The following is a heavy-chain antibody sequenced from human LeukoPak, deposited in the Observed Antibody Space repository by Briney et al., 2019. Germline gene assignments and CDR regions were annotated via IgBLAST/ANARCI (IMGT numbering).Heavy chain of an antibody. J-gene: IGHJ4*02. CDR2: ISYDGSNK. D-gene: IGHD5-18*01. CDR3: AKDMPIQLWAFVY. V-gene: IGHV3-30*18. CDR1: GFTFSSYG. Sequence: GGSLRLSCAASGFTFSSYGMHWVRQAPGKGLEWVAVISYDGSNKYYADSVKGRFTISRDNSKNTLYLQMNSLRAEDTAVYYCAKDMPIQLWAFVYWGQGTLVTVSS.